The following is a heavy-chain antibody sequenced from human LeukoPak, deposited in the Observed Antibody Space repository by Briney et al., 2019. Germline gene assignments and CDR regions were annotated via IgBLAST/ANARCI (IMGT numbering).Heavy chain of an antibody. Sequence: PGGSLRLSCAASGFTFGTFDTSWVRQAPGKGLEWVSPMASLDASCTEYYLDSVKGRFSISRDKSKSTLSLQVNSLRVEDTAIYYCVRDSEGSFDYWGQGTLVTVSS. CDR1: GFTFGTFD. V-gene: IGHV3-23*01. J-gene: IGHJ4*02. CDR2: MASLDASCTE. CDR3: VRDSEGSFDY. D-gene: IGHD3-10*01.